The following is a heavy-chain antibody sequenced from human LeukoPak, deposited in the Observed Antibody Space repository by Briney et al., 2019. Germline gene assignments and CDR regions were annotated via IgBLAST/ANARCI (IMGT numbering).Heavy chain of an antibody. D-gene: IGHD3-22*01. CDR3: AKDLGSITMIVVVITGFDY. CDR2: VSESGDGT. J-gene: IGHJ4*02. Sequence: GGSLRLSCAASGFSFSSYALSWVRQAPGKGLEWVSSVSESGDGTNYADSVKGRFIISRDNSKNTLYLQMNSLRAEDTAVYYCAKDLGSITMIVVVITGFDYWGQGTLVTVSS. CDR1: GFSFSSYA. V-gene: IGHV3-23*01.